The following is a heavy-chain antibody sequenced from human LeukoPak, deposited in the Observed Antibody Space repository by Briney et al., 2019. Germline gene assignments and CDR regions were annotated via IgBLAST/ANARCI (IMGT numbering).Heavy chain of an antibody. CDR1: GYTFTSYG. CDR2: ISAYNGNT. Sequence: GASVKVSCKASGYTFTSYGISWVRQAPGQGLEWMGWISAYNGNTNYAPKLQGRVTMTTDTSTSTAYMELRSLRSDDTAVYYCARGGPYDFWSGYTNFDYWGQGTLVTVSS. CDR3: ARGGPYDFWSGYTNFDY. D-gene: IGHD3-3*01. J-gene: IGHJ4*02. V-gene: IGHV1-18*01.